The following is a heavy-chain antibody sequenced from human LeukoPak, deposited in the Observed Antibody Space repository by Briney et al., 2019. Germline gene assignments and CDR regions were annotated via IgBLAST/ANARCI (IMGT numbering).Heavy chain of an antibody. CDR1: GYTLTELS. Sequence: ASVKVSCKVSGYTLTELSMHWVRQAPGKGLEWMGGFDPEDGETIYAQKFQGRVTMTEDTSTDTAYMEPSSLRSEDTAVYYCATASPDYYDSSGYYFVNWGQGTLVTVSS. D-gene: IGHD3-22*01. CDR3: ATASPDYYDSSGYYFVN. V-gene: IGHV1-24*01. CDR2: FDPEDGET. J-gene: IGHJ4*02.